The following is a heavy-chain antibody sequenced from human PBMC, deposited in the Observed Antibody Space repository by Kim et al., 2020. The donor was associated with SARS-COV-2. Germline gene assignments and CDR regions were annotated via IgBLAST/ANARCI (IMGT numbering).Heavy chain of an antibody. J-gene: IGHJ6*02. CDR3: AKDSVIGWFGGGYGMDV. CDR1: GFTFSSYG. V-gene: IGHV3-30*18. D-gene: IGHD3-10*01. Sequence: GGSLRLSCAASGFTFSSYGMHWVRQAPGKGLEWVAVISYDGSNKYYADSVKGRFTISRDNSKNTLYLQMNSLRAEDTAVYYCAKDSVIGWFGGGYGMDVWGQGTTVTVSS. CDR2: ISYDGSNK.